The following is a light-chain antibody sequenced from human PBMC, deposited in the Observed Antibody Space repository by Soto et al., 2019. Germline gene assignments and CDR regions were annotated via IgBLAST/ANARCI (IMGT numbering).Light chain of an antibody. CDR3: QQYGSSPWT. V-gene: IGKV3-20*01. J-gene: IGKJ1*01. CDR2: GAS. CDR1: QSVSSSY. Sequence: EIVLTQSPGTLSLSPGERATLSCRASQSVSSSYLAWYQQKPGQAPRLLIYGASSRATGIPDRFSGSGSGTDFTLTISRLEPEDFAVYYCQQYGSSPWTFGQGNKVEIK.